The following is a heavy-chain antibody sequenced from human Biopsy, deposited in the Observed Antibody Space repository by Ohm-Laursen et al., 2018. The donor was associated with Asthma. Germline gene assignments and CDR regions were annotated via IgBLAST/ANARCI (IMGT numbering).Heavy chain of an antibody. D-gene: IGHD3-22*01. J-gene: IGHJ4*02. CDR1: GFAVSRDH. V-gene: IGHV3-53*01. CDR2: IYSGGTS. Sequence: GSLRLSCAASGFAVSRDHMFWVRQAPGKGLEWASVIYSGGTSHTADSVRGRFTISRDYSKNTLYLQMHSLRAEDTAVYYCARGDSSNWSHYYFDYWGQGTLVTVSS. CDR3: ARGDSSNWSHYYFDY.